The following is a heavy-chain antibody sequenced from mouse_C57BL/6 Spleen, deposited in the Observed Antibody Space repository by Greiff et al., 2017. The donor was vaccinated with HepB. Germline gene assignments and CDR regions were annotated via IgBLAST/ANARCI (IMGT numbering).Heavy chain of an antibody. CDR3: TSYYYGSSYLDY. CDR1: GFNIKDDY. J-gene: IGHJ2*01. CDR2: IDPENGDT. D-gene: IGHD1-1*01. V-gene: IGHV14-4*01. Sequence: EVKLVESGAELVRPGASVKLSCTASGFNIKDDYMHWVKQRPEQGLEWIGWIDPENGDTEYASKFQGKATITADTSSNTAYLQLSSLTSEDTAVYYCTSYYYGSSYLDYWGQGTTLTVSS.